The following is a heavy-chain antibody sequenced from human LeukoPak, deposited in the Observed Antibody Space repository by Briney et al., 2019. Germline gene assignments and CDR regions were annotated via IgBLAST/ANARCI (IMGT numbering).Heavy chain of an antibody. CDR2: FYYSGSP. V-gene: IGHV4-59*12. Sequence: PSETLSLTCSVSGASISSYNWGWIRQPPGKGLEWIGHFYYSGSPNYTPSLRSRLTMSVDTSKNQFSLKLSSVTAADTAVYYCAREYSYGPGKGTIDYWGQGTLVTVSS. CDR3: AREYSYGPGKGTIDY. D-gene: IGHD5-18*01. J-gene: IGHJ4*02. CDR1: GASISSYN.